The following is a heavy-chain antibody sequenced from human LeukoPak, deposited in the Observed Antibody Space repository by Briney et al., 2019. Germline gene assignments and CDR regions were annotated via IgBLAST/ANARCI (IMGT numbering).Heavy chain of an antibody. V-gene: IGHV3-23*01. J-gene: IGHJ4*02. D-gene: IGHD5-12*01. CDR1: GFTFSSYA. CDR3: ATPTNWLRGYSGYDS. Sequence: PGGSLRLSCAAAGFTFSSYAMSWVRQAPGKGLEGVSAISGSGGSTYYADPVKGRFTISRDNSKNTLYLQMNSLRAEDTAVYYCATPTNWLRGYSGYDSWGQGTLVTVSS. CDR2: ISGSGGST.